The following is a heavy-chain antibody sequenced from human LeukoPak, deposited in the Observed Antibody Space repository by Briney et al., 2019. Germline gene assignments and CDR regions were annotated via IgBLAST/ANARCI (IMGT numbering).Heavy chain of an antibody. J-gene: IGHJ4*02. CDR2: ISSSGSTI. CDR3: AKEVEQLGAFDS. D-gene: IGHD6-13*01. CDR1: GFTFSSYE. V-gene: IGHV3-48*03. Sequence: PGGTVRLSCAASGFTFSSYEMNWVRQAPGKGLEWVSYISSSGSTIYYADSVKGRFTISRDNAKNSLYLQMNSLRAEDTAVYYCAKEVEQLGAFDSWGQGSLGSVSS.